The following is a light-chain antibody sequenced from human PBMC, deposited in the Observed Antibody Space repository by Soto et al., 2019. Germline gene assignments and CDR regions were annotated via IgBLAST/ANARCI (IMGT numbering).Light chain of an antibody. J-gene: IGLJ3*02. V-gene: IGLV1-40*01. Sequence: QSVLTQPPSVSGAPGQRVTISCTGSRSNIGAGYDVHWYQQLPGTAPKLLIYGTNNRPSGVPDRFSGSKSGMSASLAITGLQAEDEADYYCCSYAGSYTWVFGGGTKLTVL. CDR2: GTN. CDR1: RSNIGAGYD. CDR3: CSYAGSYTWV.